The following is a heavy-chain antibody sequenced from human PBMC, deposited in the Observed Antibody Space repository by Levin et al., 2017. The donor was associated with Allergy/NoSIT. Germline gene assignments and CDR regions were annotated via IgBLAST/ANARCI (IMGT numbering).Heavy chain of an antibody. Sequence: KTGGSLRLSCAASGFTFSSYSMNWVRQAPGKGLEWVSSITSSSSYIYYADSVKGRFTISRDNAKNSLYLQMNSLRAEDTAVYYCARDSPAGYYNGCKDYWGQGTLVTVSS. J-gene: IGHJ4*02. V-gene: IGHV3-21*01. CDR2: ITSSSSYI. CDR1: GFTFSSYS. D-gene: IGHD3-9*01. CDR3: ARDSPAGYYNGCKDY.